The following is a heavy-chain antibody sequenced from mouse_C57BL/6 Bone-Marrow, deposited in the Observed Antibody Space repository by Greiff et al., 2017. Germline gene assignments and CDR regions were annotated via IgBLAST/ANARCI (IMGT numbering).Heavy chain of an antibody. D-gene: IGHD2-5*01. CDR1: GFSFNTYA. J-gene: IGHJ4*01. V-gene: IGHV10-1*01. Sequence: EVQLVESGGGLVQPKGSLKLSCAASGFSFNTYAMNWVRQAPGTGLEWVARIRSKSNNYATYYADSVKDRFTISRDDSESMLYLQMNNLKTEDTAMYYCVRHSNYDYAMDYWGQGTSVTVSS. CDR3: VRHSNYDYAMDY. CDR2: IRSKSNNYAT.